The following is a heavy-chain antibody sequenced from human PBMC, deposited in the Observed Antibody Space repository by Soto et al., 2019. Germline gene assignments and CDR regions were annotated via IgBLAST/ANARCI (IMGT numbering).Heavy chain of an antibody. Sequence: SETLSLTCTVSGGSISSYYWSWIRQPPGKGLEWIGYIYYSGSTNYNPSLKSRVTISVDTSKNQFSLKLSSVTAADTAVYYCARHMGYSGYDFFDYSGQGTLVTVSS. V-gene: IGHV4-59*08. CDR3: ARHMGYSGYDFFDY. J-gene: IGHJ4*02. CDR1: GGSISSYY. CDR2: IYYSGST. D-gene: IGHD5-12*01.